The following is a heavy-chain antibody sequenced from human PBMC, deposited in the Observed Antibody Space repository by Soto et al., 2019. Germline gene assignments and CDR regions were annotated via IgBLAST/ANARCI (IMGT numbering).Heavy chain of an antibody. CDR2: INHSGST. CDR3: ATRWGRTFDY. CDR1: GGSFSGYY. J-gene: IGHJ4*02. D-gene: IGHD7-27*01. Sequence: SETLSLTCAVYGGSFSGYYWTWIRQPPGTGLEWIGEINHSGSTNYNPSLKSRVTISVDTSKNQFSLKLSSVTAADTAVYYCATRWGRTFDYPGQGTLVTVSS. V-gene: IGHV4-34*01.